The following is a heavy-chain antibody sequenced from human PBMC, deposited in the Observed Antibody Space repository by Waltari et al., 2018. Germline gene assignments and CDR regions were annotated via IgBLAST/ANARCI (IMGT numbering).Heavy chain of an antibody. CDR1: GYTFTGYY. CDR3: ARGGYSYVAWYFDY. J-gene: IGHJ4*02. V-gene: IGHV1-2*06. Sequence: QVQLVQSGAEVKKPGASVKVSCKASGYTFTGYYMHWVRQAPGQGLEWMGRSNPNSGGTNYEQKFQGRVTMTRETSISTAYMELSRLRSDDTAVYYCARGGYSYVAWYFDYWGQGTLVTVSS. D-gene: IGHD5-18*01. CDR2: SNPNSGGT.